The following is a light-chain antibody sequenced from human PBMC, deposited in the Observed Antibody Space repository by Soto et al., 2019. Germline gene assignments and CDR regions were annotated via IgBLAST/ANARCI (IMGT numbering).Light chain of an antibody. CDR1: QTISSW. V-gene: IGKV1-5*03. J-gene: IGKJ4*01. Sequence: DIQMTQSPSTLSGSVGDRVTITCRASQTISSWLAWYQQKPGKAPKLLIYKASTLKSGVPSRFSGSGSGTEFTLTISSLQPDDFAVYYCQQRSNWPPSLTFGGGTKVDIK. CDR3: QQRSNWPPSLT. CDR2: KAS.